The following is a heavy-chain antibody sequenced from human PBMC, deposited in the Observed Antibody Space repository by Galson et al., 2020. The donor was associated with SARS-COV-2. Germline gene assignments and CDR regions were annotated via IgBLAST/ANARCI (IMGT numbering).Heavy chain of an antibody. CDR3: ARQDCGGDCYLTIGDDAFDI. J-gene: IGHJ3*02. CDR2: IYYSVST. V-gene: IGHV4-39*01. D-gene: IGHD2-21*02. Sequence: ETLSLTCIFSGGSISSSGSYWGWIRQPPGKGLEWIGSIYYSVSTYYNPSLKSRLTISVDTSKNQFSLKLSSVTAADTAVYYCARQDCGGDCYLTIGDDAFDIWGQGTLVTVSS. CDR1: GGSISSSGSY.